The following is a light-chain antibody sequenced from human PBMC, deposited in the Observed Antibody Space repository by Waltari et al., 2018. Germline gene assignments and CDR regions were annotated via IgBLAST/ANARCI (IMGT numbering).Light chain of an antibody. V-gene: IGLV2-14*01. Sequence: QSALPQPASVSGSPGQSIPISCTGTSSDIGANNYVPWYRQHPGKAPKLILYHVTTRPSGVSNRFSGSKSGNTASLTISGLQAEDEADYFCSSYTITYTRVFGGGTKLTVL. CDR2: HVT. CDR3: SSYTITYTRV. CDR1: SSDIGANNY. J-gene: IGLJ3*02.